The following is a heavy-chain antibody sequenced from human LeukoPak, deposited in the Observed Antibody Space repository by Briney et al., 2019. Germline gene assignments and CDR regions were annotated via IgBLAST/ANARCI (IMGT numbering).Heavy chain of an antibody. V-gene: IGHV1-69*02. D-gene: IGHD4-17*01. J-gene: IGHJ3*02. Sequence: RGSSVKFSCKASGGPFSSYTISWVRRAPGQGLEWMGRTIPILGIANYTQKFQGRVTITADKSTSTPYMGLSSLRSEDTAVYYSARGRALKDYGDYRNASDIWGQGTMVTASS. CDR2: TIPILGIA. CDR1: GGPFSSYT. CDR3: ARGRALKDYGDYRNASDI.